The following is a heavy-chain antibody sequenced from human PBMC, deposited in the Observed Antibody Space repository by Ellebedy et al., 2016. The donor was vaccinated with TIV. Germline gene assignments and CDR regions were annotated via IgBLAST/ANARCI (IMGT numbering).Heavy chain of an antibody. J-gene: IGHJ4*02. D-gene: IGHD2-2*03. Sequence: GESLKISXAASGFGLSSYGMNWVRQAPGKGLEWVSAISSSSSYIFYADSVKGRFTISRDNAKNTLYLQMNSLRAEDTGVYYCARRSSGYCVGVKCTTDFDYWGQGTLVTVSS. CDR1: GFGLSSYG. CDR2: ISSSSSYI. V-gene: IGHV3-21*01. CDR3: ARRSSGYCVGVKCTTDFDY.